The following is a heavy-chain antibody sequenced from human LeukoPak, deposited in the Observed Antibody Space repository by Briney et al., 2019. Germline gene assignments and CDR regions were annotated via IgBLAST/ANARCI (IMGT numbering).Heavy chain of an antibody. CDR1: GYTFTGYY. CDR2: INPNSGGT. Sequence: GASVTVSCKASGYTFTGYYMHWVRQAPGQGLEWMGWINPNSGGTNYAQKFQGRVTMTRDTSISTAYMELSRLRSDDTAVYYCARDGQGTYYDFEMDVWGKGTTVTVSS. J-gene: IGHJ6*04. CDR3: ARDGQGTYYDFEMDV. D-gene: IGHD3-3*01. V-gene: IGHV1-2*02.